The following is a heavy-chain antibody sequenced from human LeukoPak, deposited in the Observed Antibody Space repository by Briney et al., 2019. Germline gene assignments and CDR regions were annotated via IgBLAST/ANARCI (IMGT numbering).Heavy chain of an antibody. V-gene: IGHV3-23*01. CDR3: ARDRGMIVGATRLGYYYYGMDV. D-gene: IGHD1-26*01. Sequence: GGSLRLSCAASGFTFNNYAMSWVRQAPGEGLEWVSALTGSGIGTYYADSVKGRFTISRDNAKNSLYLQMNSLRAEDTAVYYCARDRGMIVGATRLGYYYYGMDVWGQGTTVTVSS. CDR2: LTGSGIGT. J-gene: IGHJ6*02. CDR1: GFTFNNYA.